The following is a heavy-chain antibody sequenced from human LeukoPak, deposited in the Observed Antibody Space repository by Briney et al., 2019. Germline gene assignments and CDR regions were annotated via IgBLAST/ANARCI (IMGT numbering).Heavy chain of an antibody. CDR2: INHSGST. CDR1: GGSFSGYY. D-gene: IGHD2-21*01. J-gene: IGHJ4*02. Sequence: SETLSLTCAVYGGSFSGYYWSWIRQPPGKGLEWIGEINHSGSTNYNPSLKSRVTISVDTSKNQFSLKLSSVTAADTAVYYCARGSRPIVVVILDYWGQGTLVTVSS. V-gene: IGHV4-34*01. CDR3: ARGSRPIVVVILDY.